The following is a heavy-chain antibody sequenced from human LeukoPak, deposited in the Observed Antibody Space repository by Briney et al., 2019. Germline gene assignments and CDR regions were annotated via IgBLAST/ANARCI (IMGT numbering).Heavy chain of an antibody. V-gene: IGHV4-59*01. Sequence: SETLSLTCSVSGGPITEYYWSWIRPPPGEGLEWIGYIYHTGSTNYSPSLKSRVTMSVDASRNQFSLKLVSVTAADTAVYYCARDRGSTGYYYLDSWGQGILVTVSS. CDR2: IYHTGST. D-gene: IGHD6-25*01. CDR1: GGPITEYY. CDR3: ARDRGSTGYYYLDS. J-gene: IGHJ4*02.